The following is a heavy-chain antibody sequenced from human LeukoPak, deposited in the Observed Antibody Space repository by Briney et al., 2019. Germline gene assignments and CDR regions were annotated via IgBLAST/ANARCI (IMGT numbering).Heavy chain of an antibody. J-gene: IGHJ3*02. Sequence: SETLSLTCIVSGASISRDKNYWGWIRQPPGKDLEWIGTIYYSGSTYYNPSLKSRVTISIDTSKNQFSLKLNSVTAADTAVYYCARADFWSGSYDGFDIWGQGTMVTVSS. CDR2: IYYSGST. CDR1: GASISRDKNY. CDR3: ARADFWSGSYDGFDI. V-gene: IGHV4-39*07. D-gene: IGHD3-3*01.